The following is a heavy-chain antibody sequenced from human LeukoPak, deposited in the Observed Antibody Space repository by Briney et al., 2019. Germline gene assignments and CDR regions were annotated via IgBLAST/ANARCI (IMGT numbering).Heavy chain of an antibody. D-gene: IGHD3-10*02. V-gene: IGHV3-48*03. J-gene: IGHJ6*04. Sequence: GGSLRLSCAASGSTFSSYEMNWVRQAPGKGLEWVSYISSSGSTIYYADSVKGRFTISRDNAKNSLYLQMNSLRAEDTAVYYCAELGITMIGGVWGKGTTVTVSS. CDR2: ISSSGSTI. CDR3: AELGITMIGGV. CDR1: GSTFSSYE.